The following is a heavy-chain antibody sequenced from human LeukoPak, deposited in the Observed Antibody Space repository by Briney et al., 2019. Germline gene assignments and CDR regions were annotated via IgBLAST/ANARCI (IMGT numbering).Heavy chain of an antibody. V-gene: IGHV3-23*01. CDR3: AKDHGYSSSWYLGLTDY. J-gene: IGHJ4*02. CDR1: GFTFSSYA. Sequence: GGSLRLSCAASGFTFSSYAMSWVRQAPGKGLEWVSAISGSDGSTYYADSVKGRFTISRDNSKNTLYLQMNSLRAEDTAVYYCAKDHGYSSSWYLGLTDYWGQGTLVTVSS. D-gene: IGHD6-13*01. CDR2: ISGSDGST.